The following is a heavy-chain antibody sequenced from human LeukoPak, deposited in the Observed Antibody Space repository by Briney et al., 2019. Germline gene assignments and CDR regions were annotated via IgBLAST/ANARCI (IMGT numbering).Heavy chain of an antibody. J-gene: IGHJ4*02. Sequence: PGGSLRLSCAASGFTFSSYGMHWVRQAPGKGLEWVAFIRYDGNNKYYADSVKGRFTISRDNSKNTLYLQMNSLRAEDTAVYYCAKDPVRSSSWLLGFDYWGQGTLVTVSS. V-gene: IGHV3-30*02. CDR2: IRYDGNNK. CDR1: GFTFSSYG. CDR3: AKDPVRSSSWLLGFDY. D-gene: IGHD6-13*01.